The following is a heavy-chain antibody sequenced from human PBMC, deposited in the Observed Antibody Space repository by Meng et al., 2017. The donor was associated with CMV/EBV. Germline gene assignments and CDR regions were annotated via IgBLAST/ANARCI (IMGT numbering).Heavy chain of an antibody. V-gene: IGHV3-23*01. D-gene: IGHD3-3*01. Sequence: GESLKIFCAASGFTFSDYAMAWVRQAPGRGLEWVSAITGRGDDTYHADSVKGRLTISRDNSKNTLSLQMISLRAEDTAVYYCAKGSANSRPYYFDFWGRGTLVTVSS. CDR1: GFTFSDYA. J-gene: IGHJ4*02. CDR3: AKGSANSRPYYFDF. CDR2: ITGRGDDT.